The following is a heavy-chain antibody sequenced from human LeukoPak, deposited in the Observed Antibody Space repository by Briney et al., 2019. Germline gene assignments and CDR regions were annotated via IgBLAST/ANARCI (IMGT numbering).Heavy chain of an antibody. V-gene: IGHV3-7*03. D-gene: IGHD6-19*01. CDR1: GFTFSSYW. J-gene: IGHJ3*02. CDR2: IKQDGSEK. CDR3: ARDLCSGWSADAFDI. Sequence: GGSLRLSCAASGFTFSSYWMSWVRQAPGKGLEWVANIKQDGSEKYYVDSVKGRFPISRDNSKNTLYLQMNSLRAEDTAVYYCARDLCSGWSADAFDIWGQGTMVTVSS.